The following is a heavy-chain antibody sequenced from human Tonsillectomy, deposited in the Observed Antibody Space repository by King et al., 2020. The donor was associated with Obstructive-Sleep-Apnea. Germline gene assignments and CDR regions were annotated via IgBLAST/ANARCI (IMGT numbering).Heavy chain of an antibody. Sequence: VQLVESGGGLVQPGGSLRLSCAASGFTFNMYSMNWVRQAPGKGLEWVSYISTTSSSIYYADSVTGRFTITNGNAKDSVFLQMNSLRAEDTALYYCEREQVYGHVAQYYYYYRIDFWGQGTTVT. CDR3: EREQVYGHVAQYYYYYRIDF. CDR1: GFTFNMYS. CDR2: ISTTSSSI. J-gene: IGHJ6*02. D-gene: IGHD4-17*01. V-gene: IGHV3-48*04.